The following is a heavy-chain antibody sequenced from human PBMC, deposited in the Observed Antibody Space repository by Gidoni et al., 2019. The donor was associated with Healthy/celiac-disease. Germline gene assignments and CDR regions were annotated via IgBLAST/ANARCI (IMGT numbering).Heavy chain of an antibody. V-gene: IGHV3-7*01. CDR1: GFTFSSYW. CDR2: IKQDGSEK. CDR3: ARDYYDILTGEQAFFDI. Sequence: EVQLVESGGGLVQPGGSLRLSCAASGFTFSSYWMSWVRQAPGKGLEWVANIKQDGSEKYYVDSVKGRFTISRDNAKNSLYLQMNSLRAEDTAVYYCARDYYDILTGEQAFFDIWGQGTMVTVSS. J-gene: IGHJ3*02. D-gene: IGHD3-9*01.